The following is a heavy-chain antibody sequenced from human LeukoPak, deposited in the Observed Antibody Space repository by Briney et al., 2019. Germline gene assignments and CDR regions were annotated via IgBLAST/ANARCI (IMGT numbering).Heavy chain of an antibody. D-gene: IGHD1-14*01. Sequence: RPGGSLRLSCAASGFTFDDYGMSWGRQAPRKGLGWVSGINWNGGSTGYADSVKGRCTISRDNAKNSLYLQMNSLRAEDTALYYCARAAQPGFDPWGQGTLVTVSS. CDR2: INWNGGST. V-gene: IGHV3-20*04. CDR3: ARAAQPGFDP. CDR1: GFTFDDYG. J-gene: IGHJ5*02.